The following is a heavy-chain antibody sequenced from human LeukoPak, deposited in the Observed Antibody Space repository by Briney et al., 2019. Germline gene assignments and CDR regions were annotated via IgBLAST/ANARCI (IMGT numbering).Heavy chain of an antibody. CDR3: ARDYSGSYH. Sequence: SETLSLTCTVSGGSISSGSYYWSWIRQPAGKGLEWIGRIYTSGSTNYNPSLKSRVTISVDTSKNQFSLKLSSVTAADTAVYYCARDYSGSYHWGQGTLVTVSS. V-gene: IGHV4-61*02. CDR1: GGSISSGSYY. CDR2: IYTSGST. J-gene: IGHJ5*02. D-gene: IGHD1-26*01.